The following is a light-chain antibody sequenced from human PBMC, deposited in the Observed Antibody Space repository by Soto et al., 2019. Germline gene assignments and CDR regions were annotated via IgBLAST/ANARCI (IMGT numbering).Light chain of an antibody. Sequence: QSVLNQPASVSGAPGQSITLSCTGTSSDVGSYNLVSWYQQHPGKAPKLMIYEGSKRPSGVSNRFSGSKSGNTASLTISGLQAEDEADYYCCSYAGSSTYVFGTGTKVNVL. J-gene: IGLJ1*01. CDR3: CSYAGSSTYV. V-gene: IGLV2-23*01. CDR1: SSDVGSYNL. CDR2: EGS.